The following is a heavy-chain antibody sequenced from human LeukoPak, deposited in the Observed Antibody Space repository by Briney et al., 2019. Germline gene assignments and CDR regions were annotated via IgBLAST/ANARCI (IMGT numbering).Heavy chain of an antibody. CDR1: GFDFSDYW. J-gene: IGHJ4*02. CDR3: ARSVDIDY. V-gene: IGHV3-7*01. D-gene: IGHD5-12*01. Sequence: PGGSLRLSCAASGFDFSDYWMSWVRQAPGKGLEWVANLKHDGREKSYVDSVKGRFTISRDNAKNSLYLQMNSLRAEDTAVYYCARSVDIDYWGQGTLVTVSS. CDR2: LKHDGREK.